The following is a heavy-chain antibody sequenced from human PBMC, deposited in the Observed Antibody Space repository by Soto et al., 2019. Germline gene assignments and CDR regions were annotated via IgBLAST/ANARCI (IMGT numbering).Heavy chain of an antibody. J-gene: IGHJ6*02. CDR2: ISSSSSYI. CDR1: GFTFSSYS. D-gene: IGHD1-26*01. Sequence: GGSLRLSCAASGFTFSSYSMNWVRQAPGKGLEWVSSISSSSSYIYYADSVKGRFTISRDNAKNSLYLQMNSLRAEDTAVYYCARGVGPGGMDVWGQRTTLTVSS. CDR3: ARGVGPGGMDV. V-gene: IGHV3-21*01.